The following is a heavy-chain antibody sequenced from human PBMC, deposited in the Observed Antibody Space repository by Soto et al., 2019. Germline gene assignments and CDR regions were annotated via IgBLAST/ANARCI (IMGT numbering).Heavy chain of an antibody. CDR1: GYTFTGYG. Sequence: ASVKVSCKASGYTFTGYGISWVRQAPGQGLEWMGWISAYNGNTNYAQKLQGRVTMTTATSTSTAYMELRSLRSDDTAVYYCLGGSYLSFGDDAFDIWGQGTMVTVSS. J-gene: IGHJ3*02. CDR3: LGGSYLSFGDDAFDI. CDR2: ISAYNGNT. D-gene: IGHD1-26*01. V-gene: IGHV1-18*01.